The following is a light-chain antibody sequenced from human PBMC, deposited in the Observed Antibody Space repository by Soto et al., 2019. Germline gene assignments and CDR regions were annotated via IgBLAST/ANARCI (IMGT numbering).Light chain of an antibody. V-gene: IGKV3-20*01. CDR1: QSVSSSY. J-gene: IGKJ1*01. Sequence: EIVLTQSPGTLSLSPGERVTLSCRASQSVSSSYLAWYQQKPGQAPMLPIYGASSRATGIPDRFSGSGSGTDFTLTISRLEPEDFAVYYCHQYGSSQTFGQGTKVDIK. CDR2: GAS. CDR3: HQYGSSQT.